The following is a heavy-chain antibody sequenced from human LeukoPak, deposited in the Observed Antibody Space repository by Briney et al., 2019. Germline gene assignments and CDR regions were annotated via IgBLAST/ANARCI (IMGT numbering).Heavy chain of an antibody. CDR2: IYSSGRT. CDR3: ARHGLKLVGASTIYFDN. CDR1: GGSISNNY. V-gene: IGHV4-59*08. J-gene: IGHJ4*02. D-gene: IGHD1-26*01. Sequence: PSETLSLTCTVSGGSISNNYWSWIRQSPGKGLEWIGYIYSSGRTDYNPSLGSRVTLSVEPSKNQFSLKLNSVTPADTAVYYCARHGLKLVGASTIYFDNWAQGTLVSVSS.